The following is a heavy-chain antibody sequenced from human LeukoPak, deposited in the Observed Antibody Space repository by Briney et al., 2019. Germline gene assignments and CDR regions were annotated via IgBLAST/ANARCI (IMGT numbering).Heavy chain of an antibody. J-gene: IGHJ4*02. V-gene: IGHV4-34*01. Sequence: SETLSLTCAVYGGSFSGYYWSWIRQPPGKGLEWMGEINHSGSTNYNPSLKSRVTIPVDTSKNQFSLKLSSVTAADTAVYYCASSTIFGVVIITPFDYWGQGTLVTVSS. D-gene: IGHD3-3*01. CDR2: INHSGST. CDR1: GGSFSGYY. CDR3: ASSTIFGVVIITPFDY.